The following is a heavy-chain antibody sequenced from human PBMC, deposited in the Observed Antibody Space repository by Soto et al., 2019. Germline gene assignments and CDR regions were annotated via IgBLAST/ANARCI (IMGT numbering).Heavy chain of an antibody. D-gene: IGHD6-13*01. CDR2: IKQDGSEK. CDR3: AREGYSSSWYRNYGMDV. J-gene: IGHJ6*02. CDR1: GFTFSSYW. Sequence: EVQLVESGGGLVQPGGSLRLSCAASGFTFSSYWMSWVRQAPGKGLEWVANIKQDGSEKYYVDSVKGRFTISRDNAKNSLYLQINSLRAEDTAVYYCAREGYSSSWYRNYGMDVWGQGTTVTVSS. V-gene: IGHV3-7*05.